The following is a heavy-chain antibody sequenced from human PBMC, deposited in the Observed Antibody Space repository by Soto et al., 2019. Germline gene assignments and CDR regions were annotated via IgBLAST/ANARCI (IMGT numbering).Heavy chain of an antibody. J-gene: IGHJ5*02. D-gene: IGHD6-19*01. CDR1: GFTFSSYA. CDR3: ARAPLTAVAANWFDP. V-gene: IGHV3-30*04. CDR2: ISYDGSNK. Sequence: GGSLRLSCAASGFTFSSYAMHWVRQAPGKGLEWVAVISYDGSNKYYADSVKGRFTISRDNSKNTLYLQMNSLRAEDTAVYYCARAPLTAVAANWFDPWGQGTLVTVSS.